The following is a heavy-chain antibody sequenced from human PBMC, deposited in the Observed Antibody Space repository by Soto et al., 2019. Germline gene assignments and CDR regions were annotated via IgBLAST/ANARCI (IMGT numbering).Heavy chain of an antibody. J-gene: IGHJ4*02. V-gene: IGHV4-4*07. CDR3: ASGYYYGSGSYDY. CDR1: VGSISSYY. CDR2: IYTSGST. D-gene: IGHD3-10*01. Sequence: AETLSLTCAVSVGSISSYYWSWIRQPAGKGLEWIGRIYTSGSTNYNPSLKSRVTMSVDTSKNQFSLKLSSVTAADTAVYYCASGYYYGSGSYDYWGQGTLVTVSS.